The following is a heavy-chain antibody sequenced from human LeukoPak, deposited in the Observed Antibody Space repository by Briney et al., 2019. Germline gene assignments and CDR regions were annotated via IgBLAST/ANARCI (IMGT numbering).Heavy chain of an antibody. CDR3: APNPKMYRSGWPNWFDP. D-gene: IGHD6-19*01. J-gene: IGHJ5*02. Sequence: SETLSLTCTVSGGSINIYYWSWVRQPPGKGLEWIGYIYYSGSTNYNPSLKSRVTMSVDTSKNQFSLRLSSVTAGDTALYYCAPNPKMYRSGWPNWFDPWGQGTLVTVSS. V-gene: IGHV4-59*08. CDR2: IYYSGST. CDR1: GGSINIYY.